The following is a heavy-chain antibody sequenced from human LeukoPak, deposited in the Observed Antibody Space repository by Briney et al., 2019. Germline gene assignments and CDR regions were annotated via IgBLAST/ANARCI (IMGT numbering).Heavy chain of an antibody. CDR2: ISYDGSNE. V-gene: IGHV3-30*03. CDR1: GFSFSNYG. Sequence: PGGSLRLSCTASGFSFSNYGMHWVRQAPGKGLEWITVISYDGSNEYYADSVKGRFTISRDNAKNSLYLQMNSLRAEDTAVYYCARGRDGYNYFDYWGQGTLVTVSS. J-gene: IGHJ4*02. CDR3: ARGRDGYNYFDY. D-gene: IGHD5-24*01.